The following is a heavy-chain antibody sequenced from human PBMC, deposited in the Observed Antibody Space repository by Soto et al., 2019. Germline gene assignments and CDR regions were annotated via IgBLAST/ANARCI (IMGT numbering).Heavy chain of an antibody. J-gene: IGHJ2*01. V-gene: IGHV1-69*12. CDR2: IIPIFGTA. CDR3: AAFLGSSGWYVGYFDL. D-gene: IGHD6-19*01. Sequence: QVQLVQSGAEVKKPGSSVKVSCKASGGTFSSYAISWVRQAPGQGLEWMGGIIPIFGTANYAQKFQGRVTITAGESTSTAYMELRSLRPEDTAVYYCAAFLGSSGWYVGYFDLWGRGTLVTVSS. CDR1: GGTFSSYA.